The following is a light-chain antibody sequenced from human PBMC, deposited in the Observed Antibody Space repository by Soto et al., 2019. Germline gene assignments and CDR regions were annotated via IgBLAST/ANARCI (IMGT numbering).Light chain of an antibody. CDR2: KSS. CDR3: QQYSSYWT. V-gene: IGKV1-5*03. J-gene: IGKJ1*01. Sequence: ILMSQSPSSLSSSVVDRVTITCRASQDFDKWLAWYQQKPGKAPNLLIYKSSTLRKRAPSRFSGFGSGTESILPVSDLKPDDLGTYYCQQYSSYWTFGQGTMVEIK. CDR1: QDFDKW.